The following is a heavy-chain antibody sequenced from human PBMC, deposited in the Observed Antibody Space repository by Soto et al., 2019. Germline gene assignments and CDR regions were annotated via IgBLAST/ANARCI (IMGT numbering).Heavy chain of an antibody. CDR2: IYYSGST. D-gene: IGHD1-26*01. CDR3: ARRYGGNFDY. V-gene: IGHV4-59*01. J-gene: IGHJ4*02. Sequence: PSETLSLTCTVSGGSINNYYWSWLRQPPGKGLEWIGYIYYSGSTNYNPSLKSRVTISVDTSKNQFSLKLSSVTAADTAVYYCARRYGGNFDYWGQGTLVTVSS. CDR1: GGSINNYY.